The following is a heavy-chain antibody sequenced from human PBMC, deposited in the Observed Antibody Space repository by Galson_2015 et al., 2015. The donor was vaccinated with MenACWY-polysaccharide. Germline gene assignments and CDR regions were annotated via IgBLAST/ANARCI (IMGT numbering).Heavy chain of an antibody. J-gene: IGHJ3*02. CDR1: GFSLTTSRMR. Sequence: PALVKPTQTPTLPCTFSGFSLTTSRMRVSWIRQPPGKALEWLARIGWDDNKFYSSSLKTRLTISKDTSKNQVVLTMTNMDPVDTATYYCARISTGGDAFDIWGQGTMVTVSS. D-gene: IGHD7-27*01. CDR3: ARISTGGDAFDI. V-gene: IGHV2-70*04. CDR2: IGWDDNK.